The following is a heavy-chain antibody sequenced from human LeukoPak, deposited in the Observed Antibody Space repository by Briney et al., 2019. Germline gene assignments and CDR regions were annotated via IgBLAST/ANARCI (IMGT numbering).Heavy chain of an antibody. V-gene: IGHV3-66*01. CDR1: GFTVSSNY. D-gene: IGHD3-22*01. J-gene: IGHJ4*02. CDR2: IYSGGRS. CDR3: ASGTIYYDNSGYDY. Sequence: GGSLRLSCAASGFTVSSNYMSWVRQAPGKGLEWVSVIYSGGRSYYTDSVKGRFTISRGNSKNTLYLQMNSLRAEDTAVYYCASGTIYYDNSGYDYWGQGTLVTVSS.